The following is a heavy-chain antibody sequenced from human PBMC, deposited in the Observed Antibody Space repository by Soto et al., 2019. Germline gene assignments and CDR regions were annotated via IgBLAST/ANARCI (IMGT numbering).Heavy chain of an antibody. Sequence: GGSLRLSCAASGFTFSSYAMSWVRQAPGKGLEWVSAISGSGGSTYYADSVKGRFTISRDNSKNTLYLQMNSLRAEDTAVYYCAKDLAVAGTIEYFQHWGQGTLVTVSS. CDR2: ISGSGGST. CDR1: GFTFSSYA. J-gene: IGHJ1*01. CDR3: AKDLAVAGTIEYFQH. D-gene: IGHD6-19*01. V-gene: IGHV3-23*01.